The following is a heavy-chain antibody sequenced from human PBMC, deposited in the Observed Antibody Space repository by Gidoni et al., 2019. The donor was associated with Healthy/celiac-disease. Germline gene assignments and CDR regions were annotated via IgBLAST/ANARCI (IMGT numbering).Heavy chain of an antibody. J-gene: IGHJ3*02. Sequence: EVQLVESGGGLVKPGGSLRLSCAASGFTFRSYSMNWVRQAPGKGLEWVSSISSSSSYIYYADSVKGRFTISRDNAKNSLYLQMNSLRAEDTAVYYCARDHTYYYGSGSYPSAFDIWGQGTMVTVSS. CDR2: ISSSSSYI. CDR1: GFTFRSYS. CDR3: ARDHTYYYGSGSYPSAFDI. V-gene: IGHV3-21*01. D-gene: IGHD3-10*01.